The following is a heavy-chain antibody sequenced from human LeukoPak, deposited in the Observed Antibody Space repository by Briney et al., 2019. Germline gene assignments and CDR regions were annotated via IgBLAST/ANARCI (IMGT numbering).Heavy chain of an antibody. CDR3: ARRGETAMVGDY. D-gene: IGHD5-18*01. Sequence: GGSLRLSCAASGFTFSSYGMNWVRQAPGKGLEWLSYLSNTNMIHYAESVKGRFTISRDNPKNSLYLHMDGLRAEDTAVYYCARRGETAMVGDYWGRGTLVTVSS. V-gene: IGHV3-48*01. CDR1: GFTFSSYG. J-gene: IGHJ4*02. CDR2: LSNTNMI.